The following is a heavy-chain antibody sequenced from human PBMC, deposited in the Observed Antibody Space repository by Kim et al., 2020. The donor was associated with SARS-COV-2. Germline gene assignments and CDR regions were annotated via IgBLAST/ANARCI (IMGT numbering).Heavy chain of an antibody. CDR1: GYTFTSYG. D-gene: IGHD3-3*01. CDR3: AIGAESYDFWSGHYYYYYGMDV. J-gene: IGHJ6*02. CDR2: ISAYNGNT. V-gene: IGHV1-18*04. Sequence: ASVKVSCKASGYTFTSYGISWVRQAPGQGLEWMGWISAYNGNTNYAQKLQGRVTMTTDTSTSTAYMELRSLRSDDTAVYYCAIGAESYDFWSGHYYYYYGMDVWGQGTTVTVSS.